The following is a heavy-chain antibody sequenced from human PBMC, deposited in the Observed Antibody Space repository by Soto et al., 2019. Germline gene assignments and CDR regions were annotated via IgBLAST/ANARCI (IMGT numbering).Heavy chain of an antibody. J-gene: IGHJ4*02. CDR2: IWYDGTNR. CDR1: GFSFSSYG. D-gene: IGHD3-10*01. Sequence: ESGGGVVQPGRSLRLSCSASGFSFSSYGMYWVRQAPGRGLEWVAVIWYDGTNRHYADSVKGRFTISRDNSEDRLYLQMNSLGVEDTAVYYCARDINYYGSGSSAIDYWGQGTLVTVSS. V-gene: IGHV3-33*01. CDR3: ARDINYYGSGSSAIDY.